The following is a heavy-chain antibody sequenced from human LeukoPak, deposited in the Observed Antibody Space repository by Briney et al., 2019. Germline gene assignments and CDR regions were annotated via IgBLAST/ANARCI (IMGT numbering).Heavy chain of an antibody. CDR1: GYSFTSYW. J-gene: IGHJ4*02. D-gene: IGHD5-24*01. Sequence: GESLKISCKGSGYSFTSYWISWVRQMPGKGLEWMGRIDPSDSYTNYSPSFQGHVTISADRSISTAYLQWSSLKASDTAMYYCARQAVEMATIWPFDYWGQGTLVTVSS. V-gene: IGHV5-10-1*01. CDR3: ARQAVEMATIWPFDY. CDR2: IDPSDSYT.